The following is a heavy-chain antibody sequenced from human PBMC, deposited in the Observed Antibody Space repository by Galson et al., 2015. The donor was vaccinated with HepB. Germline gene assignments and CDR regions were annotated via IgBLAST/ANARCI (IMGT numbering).Heavy chain of an antibody. V-gene: IGHV3-30*03. CDR2: ISYDGSNK. D-gene: IGHD6-13*01. J-gene: IGHJ4*02. Sequence: SLRLSCAASGFTFSSYGMHWVRQAPGKGLGWVAVISYDGSNKYYADSVKGRFTISRDNSKNTLYLQMNSLRAEDTAIYYCARDASPYRSSWYYFDYWGQGTLVTVSS. CDR1: GFTFSSYG. CDR3: ARDASPYRSSWYYFDY.